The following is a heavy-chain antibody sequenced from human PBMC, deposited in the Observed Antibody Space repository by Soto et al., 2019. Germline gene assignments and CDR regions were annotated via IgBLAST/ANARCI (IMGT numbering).Heavy chain of an antibody. D-gene: IGHD4-17*01. Sequence: QVQLQESGPGLVKPSETLSLTCTVSGGSISSYYWSWIRQPPGKGLEWIGYIYYSGSTNYNPSLKSRATISVDTSKNQFSLKLSSVTAADTAVYYCARAYGDDVFDYWGQGTLVTVSS. CDR1: GGSISSYY. CDR3: ARAYGDDVFDY. CDR2: IYYSGST. J-gene: IGHJ4*02. V-gene: IGHV4-59*01.